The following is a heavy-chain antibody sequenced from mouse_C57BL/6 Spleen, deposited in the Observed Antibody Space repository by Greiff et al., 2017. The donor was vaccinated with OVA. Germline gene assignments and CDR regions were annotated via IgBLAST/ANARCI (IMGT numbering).Heavy chain of an antibody. CDR1: GYTFTSYW. J-gene: IGHJ1*03. D-gene: IGHD1-1*01. Sequence: VQLQQPGAELVKPGASVKMSCKASGYTFTSYWITWVKQRPGQGLEWIGDIYPGSGSTNYNEKFKSKATLTVDTSSSPPYMQLSSLTSEDSALYYCAREGTVVRYFDVWGTGTTVTVSS. V-gene: IGHV1-55*01. CDR2: IYPGSGST. CDR3: AREGTVVRYFDV.